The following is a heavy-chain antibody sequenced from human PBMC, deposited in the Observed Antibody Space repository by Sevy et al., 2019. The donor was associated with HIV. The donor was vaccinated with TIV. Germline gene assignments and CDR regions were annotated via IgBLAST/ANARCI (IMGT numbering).Heavy chain of an antibody. CDR1: GFTFSSYA. CDR3: ARDQGVTMIVVVTYYFDY. J-gene: IGHJ4*02. D-gene: IGHD3-22*01. CDR2: ISYDGSNK. Sequence: GTLRLSCAASGFTFSSYAMQWVRQAPGKGLEWVAVISYDGSNKYYADSVKGRFTISRDNSKNTLYLQMNSLRAEDTAVYYCARDQGVTMIVVVTYYFDYWGQGTLVTVSS. V-gene: IGHV3-30-3*01.